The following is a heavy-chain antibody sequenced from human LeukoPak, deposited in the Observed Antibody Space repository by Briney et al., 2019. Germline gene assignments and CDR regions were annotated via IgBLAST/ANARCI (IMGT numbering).Heavy chain of an antibody. V-gene: IGHV1-69*05. J-gene: IGHJ3*02. CDR3: ARVRMVGGYDAFDI. CDR2: FITMFGSA. D-gene: IGHD1-26*01. Sequence: ASVKVSCKSSGGTFNTYTINWVRQAPGQGLEWMGGFITMFGSAKYAQKFQGRATITTDESTSTASMELSSLRSEDTAVYYCARVRMVGGYDAFDIWGQGTMVTVSS. CDR1: GGTFNTYT.